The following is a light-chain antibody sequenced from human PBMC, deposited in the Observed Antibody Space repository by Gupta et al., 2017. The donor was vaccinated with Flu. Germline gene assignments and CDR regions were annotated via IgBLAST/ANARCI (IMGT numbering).Light chain of an antibody. CDR2: DAS. CDR1: QDISNY. Sequence: DIQMTQSPSSLSASVGYRVTITCQASQDISNYLNWYQQKPGKAPKLLIYDASNLETGVPSRFSGSGSGTDFTVTISSLQPEDIATYYCQQYDNLPLTFGGGTKVEIK. V-gene: IGKV1-33*01. J-gene: IGKJ4*01. CDR3: QQYDNLPLT.